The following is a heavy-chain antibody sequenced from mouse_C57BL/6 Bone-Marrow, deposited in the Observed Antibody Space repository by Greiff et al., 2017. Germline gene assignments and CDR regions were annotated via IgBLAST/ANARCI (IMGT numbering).Heavy chain of an antibody. CDR3: TTGRDGYFPYLYFDV. J-gene: IGHJ1*03. D-gene: IGHD2-3*01. CDR1: GFNIKDYY. Sequence: VQLKESGAELVRPGASVKLSCTASGFNIKDYYMHWVKQRPEQGLEWIGRIDPEDGDTEYAPKFQGKATMTADTSSNTAYLQLSSLTSEDTAVYYCTTGRDGYFPYLYFDVWGTGTTVTVSS. CDR2: IDPEDGDT. V-gene: IGHV14-1*01.